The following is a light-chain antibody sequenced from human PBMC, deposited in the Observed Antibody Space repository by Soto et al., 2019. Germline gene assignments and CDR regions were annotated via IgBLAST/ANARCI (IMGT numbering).Light chain of an antibody. J-gene: IGKJ5*01. CDR3: QQLFVSPIT. CDR1: EGFSTS. Sequence: SVRIPGPTSEGFSTSLAWYQVKPGKAPKLLIYAASTLESGVPSRFSATVSGTEFSLTITSLQPEDFATYYCQQLFVSPITFGQGTRLE. CDR2: AAS. V-gene: IGKV1-9*01.